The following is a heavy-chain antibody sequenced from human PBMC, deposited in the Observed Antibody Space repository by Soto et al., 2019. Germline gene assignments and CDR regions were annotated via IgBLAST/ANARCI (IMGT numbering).Heavy chain of an antibody. J-gene: IGHJ2*01. CDR1: GFSVSRNP. V-gene: IGHV3-53*01. CDR3: ARDTHFDL. CDR2: IYSGGST. Sequence: EVQMVESGGDLIQPGGSLRLSCVASGFSVSRNPMSWVRQAPGKGLEWVSVIYSGGSTYYADSVKGRFTISRDNSKNTVYLQMNTLSAEDTAVYYCARDTHFDLWGRGTLFIVSS.